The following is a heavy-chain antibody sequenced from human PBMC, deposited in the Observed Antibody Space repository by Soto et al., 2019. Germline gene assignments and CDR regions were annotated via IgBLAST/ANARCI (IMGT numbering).Heavy chain of an antibody. Sequence: ASVKVSCKASGYTFTSYNISWVRQAPGQGLEWMGWMNPNNGNTDFAQKNQGRATMTRDTSKSTAYMELRSLRSEDTAVYYCGTGVAGTAYIDVWGKGTTVTVSS. V-gene: IGHV1-8*02. J-gene: IGHJ6*03. CDR2: MNPNNGNT. CDR1: GYTFTSYN. CDR3: GTGVAGTAYIDV. D-gene: IGHD6-19*01.